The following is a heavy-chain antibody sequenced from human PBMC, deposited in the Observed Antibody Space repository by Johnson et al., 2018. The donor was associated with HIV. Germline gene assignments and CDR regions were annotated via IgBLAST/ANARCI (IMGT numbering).Heavy chain of an antibody. J-gene: IGHJ3*02. D-gene: IGHD6-13*01. Sequence: VQLVESGGVMVQPGGSLRLSCAVSGLTFDNYAMHWVRQAPGKGLEWVSLISWDGGSTYYADSVKGRFTISRDNAKNSLYLQMNSLRAEDTAVYYCAREGAWSSSWYHDAFDIWGQGTMVTVSS. V-gene: IGHV3-43D*03. CDR2: ISWDGGST. CDR1: GLTFDNYA. CDR3: AREGAWSSSWYHDAFDI.